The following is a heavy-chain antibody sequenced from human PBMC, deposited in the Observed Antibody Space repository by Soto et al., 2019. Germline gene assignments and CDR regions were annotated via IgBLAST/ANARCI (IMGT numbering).Heavy chain of an antibody. Sequence: GESLKISCKGSGYTFTDYWINWVRQMPGKGLEWMGRIDPSDSYTKYSPSFQGHVTISADKSTSTAYLEWSSLEASDTAMYYCARARSITIFGVVGFEMDVWGQGTTVTVSS. CDR2: IDPSDSYT. CDR3: ARARSITIFGVVGFEMDV. D-gene: IGHD3-3*01. V-gene: IGHV5-10-1*01. CDR1: GYTFTDYW. J-gene: IGHJ6*02.